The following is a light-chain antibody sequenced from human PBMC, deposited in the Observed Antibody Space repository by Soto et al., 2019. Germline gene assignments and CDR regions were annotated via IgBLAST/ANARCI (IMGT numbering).Light chain of an antibody. J-gene: IGKJ1*01. CDR2: GAS. CDR3: QQYGSSRT. V-gene: IGKV3-15*01. Sequence: EIVMTQSPATLSVSPGERATLSCRASRSISSNLAWYQQKPGQAPRLLFYGASTRATGIPARFSGSGSGTDFTLTISRLEPEDFAVYYCQQYGSSRTFGQGTKVDIK. CDR1: RSISSN.